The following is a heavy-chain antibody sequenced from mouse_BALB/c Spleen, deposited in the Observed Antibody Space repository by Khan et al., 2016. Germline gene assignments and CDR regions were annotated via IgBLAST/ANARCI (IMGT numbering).Heavy chain of an antibody. V-gene: IGHV4-1*02. J-gene: IGHJ3*01. CDR2: INPDSSTI. CDR1: GFDFSRYW. CDR3: ARLHYYGWFAY. D-gene: IGHD1-2*01. Sequence: EVKLLESGGGLVQPGGSLKLSCAAAGFDFSRYWMSWVRQAPGKGLEWIGEINPDSSTINYTPSLKDKFIISRDNAKNTLYLQMSKVRSEDTALYYCARLHYYGWFAYWGQGTLVTVSA.